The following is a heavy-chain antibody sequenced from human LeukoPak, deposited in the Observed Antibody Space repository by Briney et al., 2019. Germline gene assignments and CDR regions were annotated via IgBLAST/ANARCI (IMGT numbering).Heavy chain of an antibody. D-gene: IGHD5-18*01. CDR1: GFTSTNYG. Sequence: GGSLRLSCVASGFTSTNYGVNWVRQAPGKGVGWVSGIVGSGVTTYYADSVKGRFTTSRDNSKNTLYLQINSLRAEDTAIYYCARDERWIQFSYWGQGTLVTVSS. J-gene: IGHJ4*02. CDR2: IVGSGVTT. CDR3: ARDERWIQFSY. V-gene: IGHV3-23*01.